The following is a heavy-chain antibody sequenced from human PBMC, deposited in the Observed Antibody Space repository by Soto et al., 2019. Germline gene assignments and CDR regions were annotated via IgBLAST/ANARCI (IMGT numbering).Heavy chain of an antibody. CDR3: AKAIAAAGSVY. Sequence: GSLRLSCAASGLTISSYTMSWVRQAPGKGLEWVSGISGSGGSTYYADSVKGRFTISRDNSKNTLYLQMNSLRAEDTAMYYCAKAIAAAGSVYWGQGTLVTVSS. D-gene: IGHD6-13*01. CDR1: GLTISSYT. CDR2: ISGSGGST. V-gene: IGHV3-23*01. J-gene: IGHJ4*02.